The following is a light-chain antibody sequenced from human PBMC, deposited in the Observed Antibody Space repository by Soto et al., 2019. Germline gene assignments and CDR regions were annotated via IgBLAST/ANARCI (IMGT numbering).Light chain of an antibody. V-gene: IGKV3-20*01. CDR1: QSVSSSY. CDR3: QQFGSSPLFT. J-gene: IGKJ3*01. CDR2: GAS. Sequence: EIVLTQSPGTLSLCPGERATLSCRASQSVSSSYLAWYQQKPGQAPRLLIYGASSRATGIPDRFSGSGSGTACTLTISRLEPEDFAVYYCQQFGSSPLFTFGPGTKVDVK.